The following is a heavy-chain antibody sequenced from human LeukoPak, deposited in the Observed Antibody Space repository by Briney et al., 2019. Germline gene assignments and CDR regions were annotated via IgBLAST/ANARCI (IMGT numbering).Heavy chain of an antibody. V-gene: IGHV4-59*01. D-gene: IGHD5-18*01. J-gene: IGHJ6*03. CDR1: GGSISSYY. Sequence: PSETLSLTCTVSGGSISSYYWSWIRQPPGKGLEWIGYIYYSGSTNYNPSLKSRVTMSVDTSKNQFSLKLSSVTAADTAVYYCAGGGSDGYSYGSFYYMDVWGKGTTVTVSS. CDR2: IYYSGST. CDR3: AGGGSDGYSYGSFYYMDV.